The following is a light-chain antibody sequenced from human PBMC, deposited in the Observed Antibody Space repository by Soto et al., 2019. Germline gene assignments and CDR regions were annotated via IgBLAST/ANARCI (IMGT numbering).Light chain of an antibody. CDR3: QQNYIVPPM. CDR1: QSVINY. J-gene: IGKJ1*01. Sequence: DIQMTQSPSSLSASVGDRVTITCRASQSVINYLSWYQLRPGKAPKLLIYAASNLQSGVPSRFSGSGSGTDFTLTISTLQPEDFATYSCQQNYIVPPMFGQGTKVEIK. V-gene: IGKV1-39*01. CDR2: AAS.